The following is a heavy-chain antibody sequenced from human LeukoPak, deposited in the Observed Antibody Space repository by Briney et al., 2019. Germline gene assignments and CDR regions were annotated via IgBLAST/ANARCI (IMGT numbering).Heavy chain of an antibody. Sequence: TGGSLRLSCAASGFTFSSYWMSWVRQAPGKGLEWVANIKQDGSEKYYVDSVKGRFTISRDNAKNSLYLQMNSLRAEDTAVYYCARVSEYYDFWSGYSTLDYWGQGTLVTVSS. CDR3: ARVSEYYDFWSGYSTLDY. V-gene: IGHV3-7*01. D-gene: IGHD3-3*01. CDR1: GFTFSSYW. J-gene: IGHJ4*02. CDR2: IKQDGSEK.